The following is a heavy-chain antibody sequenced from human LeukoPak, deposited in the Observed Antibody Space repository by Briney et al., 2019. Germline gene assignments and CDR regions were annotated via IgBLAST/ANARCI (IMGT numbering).Heavy chain of an antibody. CDR1: GFTFSSYA. V-gene: IGHV3-23*01. CDR3: TLPLLITMIVVGDY. Sequence: GGSLRLSCAASGFTFSSYAMSWVRQAPGKGLEWVSAISGSGGSTYYADSVKGRFTIPRDNSKNTLYLQMNSLRAEDTAVYYCTLPLLITMIVVGDYWGQGTLVTVSS. CDR2: ISGSGGST. J-gene: IGHJ4*02. D-gene: IGHD3-22*01.